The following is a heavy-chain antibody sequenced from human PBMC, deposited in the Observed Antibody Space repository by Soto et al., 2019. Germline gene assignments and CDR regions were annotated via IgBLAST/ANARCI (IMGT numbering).Heavy chain of an antibody. V-gene: IGHV4-34*01. Sequence: LSLTCAVYGGSFSGYYWSWIRQPPGKGLEWIGEINHSGSTNYNPSLKSRVTISVDTSKNQFSLKLSSVTAADTAVYYCARGGLVVVVDATGNWFDPWGQGTQVTVSS. CDR1: GGSFSGYY. D-gene: IGHD2-15*01. CDR2: INHSGST. CDR3: ARGGLVVVVDATGNWFDP. J-gene: IGHJ5*02.